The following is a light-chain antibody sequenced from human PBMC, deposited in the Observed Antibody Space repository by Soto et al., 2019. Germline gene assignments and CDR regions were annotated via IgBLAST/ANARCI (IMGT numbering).Light chain of an antibody. CDR3: SSYTSSTTGVL. V-gene: IGLV2-14*01. CDR1: SSDVGGYNY. J-gene: IGLJ2*01. CDR2: EVS. Sequence: QSALTQSASVSGSPGQSITISCTGTSSDVGGYNYVSWYQQHPGKAPKLMIYEVSNRPSGVSNRFSGSKSGNTASLTISGLQAEDEADYYCSSYTSSTTGVLFGGGTKLTVL.